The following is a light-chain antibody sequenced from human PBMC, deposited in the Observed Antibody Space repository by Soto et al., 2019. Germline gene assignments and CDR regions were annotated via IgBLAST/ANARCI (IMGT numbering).Light chain of an antibody. J-gene: IGKJ3*01. Sequence: DIVMTQSPDSLAVSLGERATINCKSSQSVLYSSNNKNYLAWYQQKPGQPPKLLIYWASTRESGVPDRFSGSGSGTDFTLTISSLQPEEFATYYCQQSYSTPPFTFGPGTKVDIK. CDR2: WAS. V-gene: IGKV4-1*01. CDR3: QQSYSTPPFT. CDR1: QSVLYSSNNKNY.